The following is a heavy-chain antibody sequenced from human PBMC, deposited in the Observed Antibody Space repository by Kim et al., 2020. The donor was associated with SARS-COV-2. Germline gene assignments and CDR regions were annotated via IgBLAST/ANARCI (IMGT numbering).Heavy chain of an antibody. CDR2: FDPDDGET. D-gene: IGHD3-16*02. CDR1: GYTLTELS. CDR3: ATYMITFGGVIVKLFDY. Sequence: ASVKVSCKVSGYTLTELSMHWVRQAPGKGLEWMGGFDPDDGETIYAQKFQGRVTMTEDTSTDTAYMELSSLRSEDTAVYYCATYMITFGGVIVKLFDYWGQGTLVTVSS. V-gene: IGHV1-24*01. J-gene: IGHJ4*02.